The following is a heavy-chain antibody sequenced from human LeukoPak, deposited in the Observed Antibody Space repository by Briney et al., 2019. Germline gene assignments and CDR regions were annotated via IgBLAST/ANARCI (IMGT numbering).Heavy chain of an antibody. CDR1: GDSVSSNSAS. CDR2: TYYTSKWFN. D-gene: IGHD4-23*01. V-gene: IGHV6-1*01. J-gene: IGHJ4*02. CDR3: ARDNDYGGYYFDY. Sequence: SQTLSLTCAISGDSVSSNSASWHRIRQSPSRGLQWLGRTYYTSKWFNDYAVSLKSRITINPDTSKNQFSLQLNSVTPEDTAVYFCARDNDYGGYYFDYWGQGTLVTVSS.